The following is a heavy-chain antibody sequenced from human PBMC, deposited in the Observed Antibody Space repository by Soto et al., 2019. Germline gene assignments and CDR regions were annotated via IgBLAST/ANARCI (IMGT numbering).Heavy chain of an antibody. J-gene: IGHJ6*01. CDR3: TRSLLISAPSYTLHGMDV. Sequence: EVQLVESGGGLVQPGGSLRLSCAASGFTFSDHYMDWVRQAPGKGLEWVARSRNRVNSHTTEYAASVKGRFTISRDESKSALYLQMNSLKIEDTAVYYCTRSLLISAPSYTLHGMDVWGQGTTVSVSS. D-gene: IGHD1-26*01. CDR2: SRNRVNSHTT. V-gene: IGHV3-72*01. CDR1: GFTFSDHY.